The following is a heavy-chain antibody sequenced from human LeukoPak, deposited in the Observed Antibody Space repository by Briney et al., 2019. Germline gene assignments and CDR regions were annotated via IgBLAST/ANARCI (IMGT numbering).Heavy chain of an antibody. CDR1: GFTFSSYW. D-gene: IGHD2-2*02. V-gene: IGHV3-7*01. CDR2: MKPDGSEK. Sequence: PGGSLRPSCEVSGFTFSSYWMSWVRQAPGKGLEWVANMKPDGSEKYYVDSVKGRFTISRDNSKNSLYLQMNSLRAEDTAVYYCARDPRQSHLVYTTGDYWGQGTLVTVSS. J-gene: IGHJ4*02. CDR3: ARDPRQSHLVYTTGDY.